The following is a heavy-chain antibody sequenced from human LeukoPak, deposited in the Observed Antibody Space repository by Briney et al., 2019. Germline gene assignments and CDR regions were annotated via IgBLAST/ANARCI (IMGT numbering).Heavy chain of an antibody. CDR1: GFTFSSYA. J-gene: IGHJ6*02. CDR3: AKDLSGYSYGPIPYYYYGMDV. Sequence: GGSLRLSCAASGFTFSSYAMGWVRQAPGKGLEWVSTMSGSGGSTYYADSVKGRFTISRDNSKNTLYLQMNSLRAEDTAVYYCAKDLSGYSYGPIPYYYYGMDVWGQGTTVTVSS. V-gene: IGHV3-23*01. CDR2: MSGSGGST. D-gene: IGHD5-18*01.